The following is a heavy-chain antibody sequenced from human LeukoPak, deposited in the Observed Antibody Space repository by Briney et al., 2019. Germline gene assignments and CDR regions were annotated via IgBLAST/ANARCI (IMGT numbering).Heavy chain of an antibody. CDR3: ARVVATTYYYYGMDV. J-gene: IGHJ6*02. D-gene: IGHD5-12*01. V-gene: IGHV4-59*01. CDR2: IYYSGST. Sequence: SEALSLTCTVSGGSISSYYWSWIRQPPGKGLEWIGYIYYSGSTNYNPSLKSRVTISVDTSKNQFSLKLSSVTAADTAVYYCARVVATTYYYYGMDVWGQGTTVTVSS. CDR1: GGSISSYY.